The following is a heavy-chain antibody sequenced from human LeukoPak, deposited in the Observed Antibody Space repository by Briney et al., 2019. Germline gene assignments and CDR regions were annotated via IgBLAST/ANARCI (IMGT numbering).Heavy chain of an antibody. CDR1: GFTFYDYA. V-gene: IGHV3-9*01. CDR2: ISWNSGSI. CDR3: ARDPYSSGWPSYYYYGMDV. J-gene: IGHJ6*02. D-gene: IGHD6-19*01. Sequence: GGSLRLSCAASGFTFYDYAMLGVRQAPGGGLEWVSGISWNSGSIGYADSVKGRFTISRDNAKNSLYLKMNSLRAEDRAVYYCARDPYSSGWPSYYYYGMDVWGQGTTVTVSS.